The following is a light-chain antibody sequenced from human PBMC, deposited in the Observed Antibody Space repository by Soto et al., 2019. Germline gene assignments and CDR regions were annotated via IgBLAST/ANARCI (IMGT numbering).Light chain of an antibody. Sequence: QSSLTQPPSPSGSPGQSVTLSCTGTRLDVGGYDYVSWYQQHPGKAPKLMIYDVTKRLSGVPDRFSGSKSANTASLTVSGLQAEDEADYYCSSYAGTHIVFGTGTKVTVL. V-gene: IGLV2-8*01. CDR3: SSYAGTHIV. CDR2: DVT. CDR1: RLDVGGYDY. J-gene: IGLJ1*01.